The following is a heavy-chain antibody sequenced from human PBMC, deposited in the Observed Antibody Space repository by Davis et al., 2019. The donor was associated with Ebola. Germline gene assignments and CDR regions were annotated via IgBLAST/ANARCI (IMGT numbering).Heavy chain of an antibody. J-gene: IGHJ4*02. CDR1: GVSISRHY. CDR3: SERGSSV. D-gene: IGHD3-10*01. CDR2: IYYTGSA. V-gene: IGHV4-59*03. Sequence: PGGSLRLSCTVSGVSISRHYWSWIRQPPGKRLEWSGSIYYTGSAYYNSSLASRATISVDTSKNQFSLKLTSVTAADTAMYYCSERGSSVWGQGTLVTVSS.